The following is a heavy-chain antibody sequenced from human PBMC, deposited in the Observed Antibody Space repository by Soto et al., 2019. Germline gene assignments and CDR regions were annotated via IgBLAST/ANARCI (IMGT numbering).Heavy chain of an antibody. CDR1: GFTFSSYG. Sequence: GGSLRLSCAASGFTFSSYGMHWVRQAPGKGLEWVAVISYDGSNKYYADSVKGRFTISRDNSKNTLYLQMNSLRAEDTAVYYCAKDPDGDYSFDYWGQGTLVTVSS. D-gene: IGHD4-17*01. V-gene: IGHV3-30*18. CDR3: AKDPDGDYSFDY. CDR2: ISYDGSNK. J-gene: IGHJ4*02.